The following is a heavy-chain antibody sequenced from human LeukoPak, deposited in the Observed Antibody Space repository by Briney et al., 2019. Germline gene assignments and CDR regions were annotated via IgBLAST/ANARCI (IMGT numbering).Heavy chain of an antibody. CDR2: IYHSGST. CDR3: ARANTEKYFQH. V-gene: IGHV4-38-2*01. D-gene: IGHD1-14*01. CDR1: GYSISSGSN. J-gene: IGHJ1*01. Sequence: SETLSLTCAVSGYSISSGSNWGWIRQPPGKGLEWIGSIYHSGSTYYNPSLKSRVTISVDTSKNQFSLKLSSVTAADTAVYYCARANTEKYFQHWGQGTLVTVSS.